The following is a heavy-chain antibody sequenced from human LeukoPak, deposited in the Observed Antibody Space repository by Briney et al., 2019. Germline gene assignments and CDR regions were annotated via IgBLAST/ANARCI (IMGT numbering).Heavy chain of an antibody. CDR1: GGSFSGYY. CDR3: ARGDGYIYSGMVTLNFFDS. CDR2: INHSGST. J-gene: IGHJ4*02. V-gene: IGHV4-34*01. D-gene: IGHD5-24*01. Sequence: SETLSLTCAVYGGSFSGYYWSWIRQPPGKGLEWIGEINHSGSTNYNPSLKSRVTISIDTSKNQFSLKLSSVTAADTAVYFCARGDGYIYSGMVTLNFFDSWGRGILVTVSS.